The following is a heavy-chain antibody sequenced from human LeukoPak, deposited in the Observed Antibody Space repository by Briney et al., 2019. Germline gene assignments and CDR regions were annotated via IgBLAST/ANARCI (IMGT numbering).Heavy chain of an antibody. V-gene: IGHV3-53*01. J-gene: IGHJ4*02. CDR2: IYSSGSA. D-gene: IGHD3-22*01. Sequence: PGGSLRLSCAASGFTFISYAMHWVRQAPGKGLEWVSIIYSSGSAYYVDSVKGRFTISRDTSKNMVFLQMNSLRAEDTAAYYCASSGSYSDFDYWGQGTLVTVSS. CDR1: GFTFISYA. CDR3: ASSGSYSDFDY.